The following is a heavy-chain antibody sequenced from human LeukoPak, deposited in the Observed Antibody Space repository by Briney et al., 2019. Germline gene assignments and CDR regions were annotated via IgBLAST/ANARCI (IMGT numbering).Heavy chain of an antibody. CDR3: ARKSSTSSGWFAFDY. CDR1: GYSFTSYG. V-gene: IGHV1-8*02. D-gene: IGHD6-19*01. J-gene: IGHJ4*02. Sequence: ASVKVSCKASGYSFTSYGFNWVRQATGQGPEWMGWMNPNSGNTGYAQKFRGRVTMTRNTSISTAFMELSSLRSEDTAVYYCARKSSTSSGWFAFDYWGQGTLVTVSS. CDR2: MNPNSGNT.